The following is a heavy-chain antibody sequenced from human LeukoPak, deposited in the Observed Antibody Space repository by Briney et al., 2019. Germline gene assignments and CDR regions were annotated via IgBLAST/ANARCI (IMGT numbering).Heavy chain of an antibody. V-gene: IGHV3-33*01. CDR1: GFTFSGYG. D-gene: IGHD2-2*01. Sequence: GGSLRLSCAASGFTFSGYGMHWVRQAPGKGLEWVAVIWYDGSNKYYADSVKGRFTISRDNSKNTLYLQMNSLRAEDTAVYYCARSYLGYCSSTSCYAGVPGYWGQGTLVTVSS. CDR3: ARSYLGYCSSTSCYAGVPGY. J-gene: IGHJ4*02. CDR2: IWYDGSNK.